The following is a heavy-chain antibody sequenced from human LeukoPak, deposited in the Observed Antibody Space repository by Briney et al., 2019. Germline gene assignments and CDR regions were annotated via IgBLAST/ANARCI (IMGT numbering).Heavy chain of an antibody. CDR1: GHTFTSYY. CDR2: INPSGGST. J-gene: IGHJ6*03. D-gene: IGHD3-22*01. Sequence: GASVKVSCKASGHTFTSYYMHWVRQAPGQGLEWMGIINPSGGSTSYAQKFQGRVTMTRDTSTSTVYMELSSLRSEDTAVYYCARGGDYYDSSGYYPYYYYYYMDVWGKGTTVTVSS. CDR3: ARGGDYYDSSGYYPYYYYYYMDV. V-gene: IGHV1-46*01.